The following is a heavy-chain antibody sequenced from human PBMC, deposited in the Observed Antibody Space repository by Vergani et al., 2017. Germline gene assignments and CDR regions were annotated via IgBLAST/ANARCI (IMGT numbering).Heavy chain of an antibody. D-gene: IGHD2-21*01. V-gene: IGHV3-21*01. CDR1: GFTFSSYS. CDR2: ISSSSSYI. CDR3: ADLYGDDGFSPF. J-gene: IGHJ4*02. Sequence: EVQLVESGGGLVKPGGSLRLSCAASGFTFSSYSMNWVRQAPGKGLEWVSSISSSSSYIYYADSVKGRFTISRDNAKNSLYLQMNSLRAEDTAVYYCADLYGDDGFSPFWGQGTLVTVSS.